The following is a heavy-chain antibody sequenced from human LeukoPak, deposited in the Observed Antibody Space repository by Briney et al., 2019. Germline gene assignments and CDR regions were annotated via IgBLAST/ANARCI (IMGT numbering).Heavy chain of an antibody. V-gene: IGHV1-46*01. J-gene: IGHJ4*02. D-gene: IGHD3-22*01. CDR2: INPSGGST. Sequence: ASVKVSCKASGYTFTSYYMYWVRQAPGQGLEWMGIINPSGGSTSYAQKFQGRVTIAADKSTSTAYMELSSLRSEDTAVYYCASRPHYFDSSGYLYWGQGTLVTVSS. CDR1: GYTFTSYY. CDR3: ASRPHYFDSSGYLY.